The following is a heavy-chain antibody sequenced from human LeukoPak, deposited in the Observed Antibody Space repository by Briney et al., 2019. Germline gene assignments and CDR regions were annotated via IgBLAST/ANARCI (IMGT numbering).Heavy chain of an antibody. CDR3: ARVSAYYYDSSGYLDY. CDR2: INHSGST. J-gene: IGHJ4*02. D-gene: IGHD3-22*01. Sequence: KPSETLSLTCAVYGGSFSGYYWSWIRQPPGKGLEWIGEINHSGSTNYNPSLKSRVTISVDTPKNQFSLKLSSVTAADTAVYYCARVSAYYYDSSGYLDYWGQGTLVTVSS. CDR1: GGSFSGYY. V-gene: IGHV4-34*01.